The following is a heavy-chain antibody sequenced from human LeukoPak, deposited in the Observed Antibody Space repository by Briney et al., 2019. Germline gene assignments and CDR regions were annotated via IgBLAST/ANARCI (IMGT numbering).Heavy chain of an antibody. CDR3: ARVESHGSLGV. Sequence: ASVKVSCKASGYTFTNYAMNWVRQAPGQGLQWMGWINTNIGNPKYAQGFTGRFVFSLDTSVSTAYLQISSLKAEDTAVYYCARVESHGSLGVWGKGTTVTVSS. D-gene: IGHD3-3*01. V-gene: IGHV7-4-1*02. CDR2: INTNIGNP. CDR1: GYTFTNYA. J-gene: IGHJ6*04.